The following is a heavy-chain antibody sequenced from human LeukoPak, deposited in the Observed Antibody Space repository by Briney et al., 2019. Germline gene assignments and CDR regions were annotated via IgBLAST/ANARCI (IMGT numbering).Heavy chain of an antibody. J-gene: IGHJ4*02. CDR2: VTTKPNNYPT. CDR3: TTYRSGHY. CDR1: GFIFSGSD. D-gene: IGHD6-19*01. V-gene: IGHV3-73*01. Sequence: TGGSLKLSCAASGFIFSGSDMHWVRQASGKGLEWVGRVTTKPNNYPTSYGASLKGRFTISRDYSANTAYLQMNSLKTEDTAVYYCTTYRSGHYWGQGTLVTVSS.